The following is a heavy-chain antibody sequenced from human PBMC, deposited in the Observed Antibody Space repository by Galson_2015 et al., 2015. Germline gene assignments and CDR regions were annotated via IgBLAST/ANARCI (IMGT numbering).Heavy chain of an antibody. V-gene: IGHV4-31*02. Sequence: PPGKGLEWIGYIYYSGSTYYNPSLKSRVTISVDTSKNQFSLKLSSVTAADTAVYYCARDVATVTPHWYFDLWGRGTLVTVSS. CDR2: IYYSGST. D-gene: IGHD4-17*01. J-gene: IGHJ2*01. CDR3: ARDVATVTPHWYFDL.